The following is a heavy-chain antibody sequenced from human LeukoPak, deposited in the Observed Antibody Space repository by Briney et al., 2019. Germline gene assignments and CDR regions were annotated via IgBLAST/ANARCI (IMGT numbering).Heavy chain of an antibody. CDR3: ARAKDMD. Sequence: PGGSLRLSCAASRFTFRDYAMNWVRQAPGKGLEWVASSRSYSGDIYYADSVKGRFTISRDNAKNTLYLQMNSLRADDTAIYYCARAKDMDWGQGTLVTVSS. CDR1: RFTFRDYA. CDR2: SRSYSGDI. V-gene: IGHV3-21*01. J-gene: IGHJ4*02.